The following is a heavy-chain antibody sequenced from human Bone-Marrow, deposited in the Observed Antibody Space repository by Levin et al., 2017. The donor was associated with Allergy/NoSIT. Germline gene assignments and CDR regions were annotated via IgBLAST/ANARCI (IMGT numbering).Heavy chain of an antibody. CDR3: ARDRATLALSDALDI. CDR1: GFTFTHHY. J-gene: IGHJ3*02. CDR2: ISISTNTI. Sequence: GESLKISCAASGFTFTHHYMSWIRQAPGKGLEWVAYISISTNTIYYADSVKGRFTISRDNAKSAVFLQMDSLGAEDTAVYYCARDRATLALSDALDIWGQGTMVTVSS. D-gene: IGHD2-15*01. V-gene: IGHV3-11*01.